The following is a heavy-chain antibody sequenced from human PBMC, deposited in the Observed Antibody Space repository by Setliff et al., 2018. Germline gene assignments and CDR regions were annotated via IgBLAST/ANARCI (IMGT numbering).Heavy chain of an antibody. J-gene: IGHJ4*02. Sequence: KTSDTLSLTCTVYGGSFSDYYWGWIRQSPGKRPEWIAEINQSGNTNYNPSLNSRVSVSVDTPTNQFSLKVFSVTAADTAVYYCRFWSSYYKNDYWAQGTLVTVSS. D-gene: IGHD3-3*01. V-gene: IGHV4-34*01. CDR1: GGSFSDYY. CDR2: INQSGNT. CDR3: RFWSSYYKNDY.